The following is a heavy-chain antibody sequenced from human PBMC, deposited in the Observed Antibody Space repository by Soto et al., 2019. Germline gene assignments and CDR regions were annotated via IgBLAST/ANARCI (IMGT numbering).Heavy chain of an antibody. J-gene: IGHJ4*02. CDR3: ARDVFAGSGY. CDR2: ITSSSGSTM. D-gene: IGHD3-10*01. Sequence: EVQLVESGGGLVQPGGSLRLSCAASGFTFSSNGMNWVRQAPGKGLEWISYITSSSGSTMYYADSVKGRFTISRDNAKNSVYLQMTSLRDEDTAVYYCARDVFAGSGYWGQGTLVTVSS. CDR1: GFTFSSNG. V-gene: IGHV3-48*02.